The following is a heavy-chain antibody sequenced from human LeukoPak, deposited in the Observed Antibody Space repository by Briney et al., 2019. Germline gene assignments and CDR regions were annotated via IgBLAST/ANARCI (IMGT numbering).Heavy chain of an antibody. V-gene: IGHV3-23*01. CDR3: ARDQGSSYDY. D-gene: IGHD3-10*01. CDR1: GFTFSSYA. Sequence: PGGSLRLSCAASGFTFSSYAMSWVRQAPGKGLEWVSVISGSGGSTYYADSMKGRFTISRDNAKNTLYLQMNSLRAEDTAVYYCARDQGSSYDYWGQGTLVTVSS. J-gene: IGHJ4*02. CDR2: ISGSGGST.